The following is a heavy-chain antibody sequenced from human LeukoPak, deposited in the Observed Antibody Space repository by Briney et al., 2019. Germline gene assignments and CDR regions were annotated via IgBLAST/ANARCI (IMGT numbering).Heavy chain of an antibody. Sequence: PGGSLRLSCAASGFTVSSNYMGWVRQAPGKGLEWVAHINPDGRDTYYADSVKGRFTISRDNAQNSMYLQMNSLRVEDTAVYYCTSWGDTTAEYFQRWGQGTLVTVSS. D-gene: IGHD2-21*02. V-gene: IGHV3-7*01. J-gene: IGHJ1*01. CDR3: TSWGDTTAEYFQR. CDR2: INPDGRDT. CDR1: GFTVSSNY.